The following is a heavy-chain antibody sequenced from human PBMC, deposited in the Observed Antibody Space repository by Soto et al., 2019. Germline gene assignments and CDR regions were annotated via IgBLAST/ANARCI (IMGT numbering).Heavy chain of an antibody. CDR2: ISGSGGST. D-gene: IGHD3-22*01. CDR1: GFNFKNNA. J-gene: IGHJ5*02. V-gene: IGHV3-23*01. CDR3: ARASYYYNTSALRAWFDP. Sequence: PGGSLRLSCTASGFNFKNNAMSWVRQAPGKGLEWVSGISGSGGSTYDADSVKGRFTISRDNSKHTLYLQMNSLRAEDTAKYYCARASYYYNTSALRAWFDPWGQGTLVTVSS.